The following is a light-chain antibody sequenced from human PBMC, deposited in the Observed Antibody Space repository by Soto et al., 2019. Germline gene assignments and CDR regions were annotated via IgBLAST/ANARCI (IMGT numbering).Light chain of an antibody. V-gene: IGKV3-20*01. Sequence: DTVLTQSPGTLSLTSGERATLSCRASQSISGTYVAWYQQKPGQAPRLLIYGASSRATGIPDRFSGSGSGTDFILTISRLEPEDFAVYYCQQYGSSPPWTFGKGTKVDIK. CDR2: GAS. J-gene: IGKJ1*01. CDR3: QQYGSSPPWT. CDR1: QSISGTY.